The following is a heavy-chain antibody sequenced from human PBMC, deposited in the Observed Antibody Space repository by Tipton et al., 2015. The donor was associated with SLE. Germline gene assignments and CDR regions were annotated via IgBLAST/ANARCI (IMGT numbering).Heavy chain of an antibody. CDR2: INHSGST. Sequence: TLSLTCSVSGDSIRSSSNYWGWIRQPPGKGLEWIGEINHSGSTNYNPSLKSRVTTSVDTSKNQFSLRLTSVTAADTAVYYCASLLWYNSGSFEDWGQGTLVTVSS. CDR3: ASLLWYNSGSFED. V-gene: IGHV4-39*07. J-gene: IGHJ4*02. D-gene: IGHD6-19*01. CDR1: GDSIRSSSNY.